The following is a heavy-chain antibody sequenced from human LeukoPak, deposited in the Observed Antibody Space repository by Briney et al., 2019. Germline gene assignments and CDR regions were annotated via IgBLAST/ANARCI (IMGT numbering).Heavy chain of an antibody. Sequence: GGSLRLSCAASGFTFTIYWMSWVRQAPGKGLEWVANIKQDGSEEYYVDSVKGRLTISRDNAKNSLYLQMNSLRAEDTAVYYCARDTGGSGWYSDYWGQGTLVTVSS. V-gene: IGHV3-7*05. CDR3: ARDTGGSGWYSDY. CDR1: GFTFTIYW. D-gene: IGHD6-19*01. CDR2: IKQDGSEE. J-gene: IGHJ4*02.